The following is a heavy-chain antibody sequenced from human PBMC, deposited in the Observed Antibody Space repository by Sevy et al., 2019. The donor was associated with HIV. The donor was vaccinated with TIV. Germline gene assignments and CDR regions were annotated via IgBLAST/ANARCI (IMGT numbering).Heavy chain of an antibody. D-gene: IGHD3-16*01. J-gene: IGHJ4*02. CDR1: GYTFTVYY. CDR3: ARGGHSPSMIGDY. Sequence: ASVKVSCKASGYTFTVYYIHWVRQAPGQGLEWMGWLNPKSGGTSYAQRLQGRVTMTRDTSINTAYMEVRSLKYDDTAVYYCARGGHSPSMIGDYWGQGTLVTVSS. V-gene: IGHV1-2*02. CDR2: LNPKSGGT.